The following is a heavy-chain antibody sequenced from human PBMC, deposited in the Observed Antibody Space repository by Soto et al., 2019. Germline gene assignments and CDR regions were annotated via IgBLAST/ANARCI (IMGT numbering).Heavy chain of an antibody. Sequence: EVQLLESGGGLVQPGGSLRLSCAASGFFFSSYAMSWVRQAPGKGLEWVSGIGGSGGYKSYADSVKGRFTISRDNSKNTLYLQMERLGAEDTAVYYCAKDAAMVSSTFNYFYYWGQGTLVAVSS. D-gene: IGHD6-13*01. CDR3: AKDAAMVSSTFNYFYY. J-gene: IGHJ4*02. V-gene: IGHV3-23*01. CDR1: GFFFSSYA. CDR2: IGGSGGYK.